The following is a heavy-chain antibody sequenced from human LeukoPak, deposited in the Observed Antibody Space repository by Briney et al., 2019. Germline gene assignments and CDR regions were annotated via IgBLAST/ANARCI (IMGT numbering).Heavy chain of an antibody. Sequence: GGSLRLSCAASGFTFSAAWMNWVRQAPGKGLEWVSGISGSGGSTYYADSVKGRFTISRDNSKNTLYLQMNSLRAEDTAVYYCAQDPPRRAAGTGVYWGQGTLVTVSS. V-gene: IGHV3-23*01. CDR3: AQDPPRRAAGTGVY. D-gene: IGHD1-1*01. CDR1: GFTFSAAW. J-gene: IGHJ4*02. CDR2: ISGSGGST.